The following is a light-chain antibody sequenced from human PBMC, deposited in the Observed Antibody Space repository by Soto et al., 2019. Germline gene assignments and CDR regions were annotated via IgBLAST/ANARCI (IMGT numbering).Light chain of an antibody. V-gene: IGLV2-14*01. CDR1: SSDVGGYNY. CDR2: EVS. Sequence: QSVLTQPASVSGSPGQSITISCTGTSSDVGGYNYVSWYQQHPGKAPQLMIYEVSNRPSGVSNRFSGYKSGTTASLTTSVLHAEDEDDYYGSSDTSSSTLVFGGGTKLTVL. CDR3: SSDTSSSTLV. J-gene: IGLJ2*01.